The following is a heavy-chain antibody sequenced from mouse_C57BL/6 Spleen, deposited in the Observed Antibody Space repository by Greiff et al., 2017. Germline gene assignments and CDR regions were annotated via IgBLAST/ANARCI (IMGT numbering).Heavy chain of an antibody. CDR3: AREVITTVVATDYAMDY. J-gene: IGHJ4*01. CDR1: GYTFTSYW. Sequence: QVQLQQPGAELVMPGASVKLSCKASGYTFTSYWMHWVKQRPGQGLEWIGEIDPSDSYTNYNQTFKGKSTLTVDKSSSTAYMQLSSLTSEDSAVYYCAREVITTVVATDYAMDYWGQGTSVTVSS. V-gene: IGHV1-69*01. CDR2: IDPSDSYT. D-gene: IGHD1-1*01.